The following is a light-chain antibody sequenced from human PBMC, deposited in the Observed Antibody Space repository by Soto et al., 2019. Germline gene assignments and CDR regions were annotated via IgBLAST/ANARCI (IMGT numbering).Light chain of an antibody. Sequence: QSVLTQSSSASASLGSSVKLTCTLSSGHRSYIIAWHQQQPGKAPRYLMKLESSGSYNKGSGVPDRFSGSSSGADRYLTISNPQFEDEADYYCETWDSNTRVFGGGTKLTVL. V-gene: IGLV4-60*02. CDR2: LESSGSY. J-gene: IGLJ3*02. CDR1: SGHRSYI. CDR3: ETWDSNTRV.